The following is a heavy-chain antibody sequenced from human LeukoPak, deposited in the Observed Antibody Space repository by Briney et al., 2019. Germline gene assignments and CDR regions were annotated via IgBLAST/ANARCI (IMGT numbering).Heavy chain of an antibody. Sequence: GGSLRLSCAASGFTFSSYAMGWVRQAPGKGLEWVSAISGSGGSTYYADSVKGRFTISRDNSKNTLYLQMNSLRAEDTAVYYCAKSRGFIVVVPAAMYFDYWGQGTLVTVSS. V-gene: IGHV3-23*01. CDR1: GFTFSSYA. CDR3: AKSRGFIVVVPAAMYFDY. CDR2: ISGSGGST. J-gene: IGHJ4*02. D-gene: IGHD2-2*01.